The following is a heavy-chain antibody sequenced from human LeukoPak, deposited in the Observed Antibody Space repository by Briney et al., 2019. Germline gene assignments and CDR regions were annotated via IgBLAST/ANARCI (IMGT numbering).Heavy chain of an antibody. V-gene: IGHV4-59*01. CDR1: GGSISSYY. Sequence: SETLSLTCTVSGGSISSYYWSWIRQPPGKGLEWIGYIYYSGSTNYNPSLKSRVTISVDTSKNQFSLKLSSATAADTAVYYCARGGYYGSGSYYWWFDPWGQGTLVTVSS. CDR3: ARGGYYGSGSYYWWFDP. CDR2: IYYSGST. J-gene: IGHJ5*02. D-gene: IGHD3-10*01.